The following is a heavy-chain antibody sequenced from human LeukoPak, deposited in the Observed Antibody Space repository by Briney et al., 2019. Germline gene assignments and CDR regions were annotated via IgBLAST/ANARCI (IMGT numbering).Heavy chain of an antibody. Sequence: GASVKVSCKASGYTFTSYYMHWVRQAPGQGLEWMGIINPLGGSTNYAQKFQGRATMTRDTSTSTVYMELSSLRSEDTAVYYCARSYSGYDSFDYWGQGTLVTVSS. CDR2: INPLGGST. D-gene: IGHD5-12*01. V-gene: IGHV1-46*01. CDR3: ARSYSGYDSFDY. J-gene: IGHJ4*02. CDR1: GYTFTSYY.